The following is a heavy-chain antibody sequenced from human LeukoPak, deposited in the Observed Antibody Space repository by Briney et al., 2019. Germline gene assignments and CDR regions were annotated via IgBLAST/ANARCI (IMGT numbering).Heavy chain of an antibody. D-gene: IGHD2-2*01. CDR1: GYTFTTYA. Sequence: VASVKVSCKASGYTFTTYAIHWVRQAPGQRLEWMGWIDAGNGNTRYSQKFQGRVTITRDTSTSTAYIELRSLRSEDTAMYYCARGSTSDWPLDHWGQETLVTISS. J-gene: IGHJ4*02. V-gene: IGHV1-3*01. CDR3: ARGSTSDWPLDH. CDR2: IDAGNGNT.